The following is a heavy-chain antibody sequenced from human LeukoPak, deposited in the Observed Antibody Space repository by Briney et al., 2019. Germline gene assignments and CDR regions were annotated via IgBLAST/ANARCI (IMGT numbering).Heavy chain of an antibody. D-gene: IGHD3-9*01. J-gene: IGHJ4*02. V-gene: IGHV1-18*01. Sequence: ASVKVSCKASGYTFTSYGISWVRQAPGQGLEWMGWISAYNGNTNYAQKLQGRVTMTTDTSTSTAYMELRSLRSDDTAVYYCATRRLYYDILTGPDGDYWGQGTLVTVSS. CDR1: GYTFTSYG. CDR2: ISAYNGNT. CDR3: ATRRLYYDILTGPDGDY.